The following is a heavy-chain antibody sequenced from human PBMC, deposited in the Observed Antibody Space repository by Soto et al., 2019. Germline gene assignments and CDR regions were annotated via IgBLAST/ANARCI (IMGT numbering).Heavy chain of an antibody. CDR3: ARIAITASTKWVAFDA. J-gene: IGHJ3*01. CDR1: GFSFNNYV. CDR2: VSPTGDST. Sequence: EVQLLESGGDLVQPGGSLRLSCSSSGFSFNNYVMNWVRQASGKGLEWVSTVSPTGDSTFYADSVKGRFTISRDNSKNTLYLQMNSLRAEDVAVYYCARIAITASTKWVAFDAWGQGTTVTVSS. D-gene: IGHD1-7*01. V-gene: IGHV3-23*01.